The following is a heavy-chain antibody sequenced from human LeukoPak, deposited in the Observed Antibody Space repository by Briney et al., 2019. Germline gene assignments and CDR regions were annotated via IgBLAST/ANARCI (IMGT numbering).Heavy chain of an antibody. J-gene: IGHJ6*02. CDR1: GFTFSSYV. V-gene: IGHV3-11*01. Sequence: PGGSLRLSCAASGFTFSSYVMSWIRQAPGKGLEWVSHISDSGRTIYYADSVKGRFTISRDNAKNSLYLQMNSLRAEDTAVYYCASQYYYAMDVWGQGTTVTVSS. CDR3: ASQYYYAMDV. CDR2: ISDSGRTI.